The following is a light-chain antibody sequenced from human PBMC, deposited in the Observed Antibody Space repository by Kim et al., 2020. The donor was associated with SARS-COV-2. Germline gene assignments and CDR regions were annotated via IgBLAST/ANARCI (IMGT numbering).Light chain of an antibody. J-gene: IGLJ2*01. CDR2: YHN. CDR1: EIGRKS. V-gene: IGLV3-21*04. Sequence: PGKPTSINCWADEIGRKSVLWFQQKPGRAPVLVIYYHNIRLSAIPARLFRSKYVNTATLTISRVDAADDVCYYCQVSDCTSSPVVFGAGTQLTVL. CDR3: QVSDCTSSPVV.